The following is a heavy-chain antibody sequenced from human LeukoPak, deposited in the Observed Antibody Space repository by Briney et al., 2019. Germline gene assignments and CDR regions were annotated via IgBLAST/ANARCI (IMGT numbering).Heavy chain of an antibody. J-gene: IGHJ4*02. Sequence: GASVKVSCKASGGTFSSYAISWVRQAPGQGLERMGRIIPILGIANYAQKFQGRVTITADKSTSTAYMELSSLRSEDTAVYYCARSSFYGGVTRYYFDYWGQGTLVTVSS. V-gene: IGHV1-69*04. CDR2: IIPILGIA. CDR1: GGTFSSYA. CDR3: ARSSFYGGVTRYYFDY. D-gene: IGHD3-16*01.